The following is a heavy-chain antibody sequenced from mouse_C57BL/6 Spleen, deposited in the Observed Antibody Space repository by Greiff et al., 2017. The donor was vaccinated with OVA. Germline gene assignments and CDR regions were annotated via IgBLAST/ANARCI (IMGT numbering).Heavy chain of an antibody. CDR3: ANWDKDYYAMDY. V-gene: IGHV1-26*01. D-gene: IGHD4-1*01. Sequence: VQLQQSGPELVKPGASVKISCKASGYTFTDYYMNWVKQSHGKSLEWIGDINPNNGGTSYNQKFKGKATLTVDKSSSTAYMELRSLTSEDSAVYYCANWDKDYYAMDYWGQGTSVTVSS. J-gene: IGHJ4*01. CDR1: GYTFTDYY. CDR2: INPNNGGT.